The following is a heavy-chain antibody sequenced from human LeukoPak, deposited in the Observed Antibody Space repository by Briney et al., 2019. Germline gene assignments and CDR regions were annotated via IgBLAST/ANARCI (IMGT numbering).Heavy chain of an antibody. D-gene: IGHD1-14*01. CDR3: ASETVNSGRDAFDI. V-gene: IGHV4-38-2*02. J-gene: IGHJ3*02. CDR2: IYHSGST. CDR1: GYSISSGYY. Sequence: PSETLSLTCTVSGYSISSGYYWGWIRQPPGKGLEWIGSIYHSGSTYYNPSLKSRVTISVDTSKNQFSLKLSSVTAADTAVYYCASETVNSGRDAFDIWGQGTMVTVSS.